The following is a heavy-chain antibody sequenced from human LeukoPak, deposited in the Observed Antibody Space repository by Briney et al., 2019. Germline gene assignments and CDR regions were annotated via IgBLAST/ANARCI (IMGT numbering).Heavy chain of an antibody. V-gene: IGHV3-48*02. J-gene: IGHJ4*02. CDR1: GFTFSSYC. CDR2: ISNSSSTI. CDR3: ASNYLYSGSSGIYFDY. D-gene: IGHD1-26*01. Sequence: GGSLRLSCAASGFTFSSYCMNWVRQAPGKGLEWVSYISNSSSTIYYADPVKGRFTISRDNAKNSLYLQMSSLRDEDTAVYYCASNYLYSGSSGIYFDYWGQGTLVTVSS.